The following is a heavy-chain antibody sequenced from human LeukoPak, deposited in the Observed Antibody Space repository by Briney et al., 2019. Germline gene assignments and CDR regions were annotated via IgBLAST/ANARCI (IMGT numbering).Heavy chain of an antibody. CDR1: GFTFSSYA. CDR2: ISSSGSTI. V-gene: IGHV3-48*03. D-gene: IGHD3-10*02. J-gene: IGHJ6*04. Sequence: QNGGSLRLSCAASGFTFSSYAVSWVRQAPGKGLEWVSYISSSGSTIYYADSVKGRFTISRDNAKNSLYLQMNSLRAEDTAVYYCAELGITMIGGVWGKGTTVTISS. CDR3: AELGITMIGGV.